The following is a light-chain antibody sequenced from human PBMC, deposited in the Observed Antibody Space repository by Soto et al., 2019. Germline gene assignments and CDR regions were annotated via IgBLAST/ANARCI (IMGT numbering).Light chain of an antibody. CDR3: SSYTITGTDV. V-gene: IGLV2-14*01. CDR2: EVS. CDR1: SSDVGGYNY. J-gene: IGLJ2*01. Sequence: QSALTQPASVSGSPGQSITISCTGTSSDVGGYNYVSWYQQHPGKAPKLMIYEVSNRPSGVSNRFSGSKSGNTASLTISGLQAEDEADYYCSSYTITGTDVFGGGTKLTVL.